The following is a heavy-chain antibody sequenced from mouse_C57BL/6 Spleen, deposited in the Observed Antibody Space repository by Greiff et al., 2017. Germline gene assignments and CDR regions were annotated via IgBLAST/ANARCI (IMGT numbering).Heavy chain of an antibody. Sequence: VQLQQPGAELVRPGTSVKLSCKASGYTFTSYWMHWVKQRPGQGLEWIGVIDPSDSYTNYNQKFKGKATLTVDTSSSTAYMQLSSLTSEDSAVYYCALYDSPYWYFDVWGTGTTVTVSS. V-gene: IGHV1-59*01. D-gene: IGHD2-3*01. CDR2: IDPSDSYT. CDR1: GYTFTSYW. CDR3: ALYDSPYWYFDV. J-gene: IGHJ1*03.